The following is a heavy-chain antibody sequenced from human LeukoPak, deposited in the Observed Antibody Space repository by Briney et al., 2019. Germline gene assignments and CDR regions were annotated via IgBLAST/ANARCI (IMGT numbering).Heavy chain of an antibody. CDR2: INDYSGNT. J-gene: IGHJ6*02. D-gene: IGHD3-22*01. Sequence: SETLSLTCDVFGGSSTDYFWTWIRQSPGKGLEWIGGINDYSGNTNYNPSLNSRVSISLEKSKNQFSLELRSVTAADTAVYYCARGRIAKIVVVHSFQYGMDVWGQGTTVTVSS. CDR1: GGSSTDYF. V-gene: IGHV4-34*01. CDR3: ARGRIAKIVVVHSFQYGMDV.